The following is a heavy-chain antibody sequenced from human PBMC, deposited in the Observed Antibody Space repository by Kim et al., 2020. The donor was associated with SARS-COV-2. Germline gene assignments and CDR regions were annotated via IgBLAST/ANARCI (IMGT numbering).Heavy chain of an antibody. V-gene: IGHV3-48*02. D-gene: IGHD4-17*01. J-gene: IGHJ5*02. CDR1: GFTFSSYS. CDR3: ARDDYGDYHNWFDP. Sequence: GGSLRLSCAASGFTFSSYSMNWVRQAPGKGLEWVSYISSSSSTIYYADSVKGRFTICRDNAKNSLYLQMNSLRDEDTAVYYCARDDYGDYHNWFDPWGQGTLVTVSS. CDR2: ISSSSSTI.